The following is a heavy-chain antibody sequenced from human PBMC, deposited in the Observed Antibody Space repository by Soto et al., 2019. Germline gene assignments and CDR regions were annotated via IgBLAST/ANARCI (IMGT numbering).Heavy chain of an antibody. CDR3: AKVAVRGVIITPGDYYYMDV. D-gene: IGHD3-10*01. CDR2: ISGSGGST. CDR1: GFTFSSYA. V-gene: IGHV3-23*01. J-gene: IGHJ6*03. Sequence: GGSLRLSCAASGFTFSSYAMSWVRQAPGKGLEWVSAISGSGGSTYYADSVKGRFTISRDNSKNTLYLQMNSLRAEDTAVYYCAKVAVRGVIITPGDYYYMDVWGKGTTVTVSS.